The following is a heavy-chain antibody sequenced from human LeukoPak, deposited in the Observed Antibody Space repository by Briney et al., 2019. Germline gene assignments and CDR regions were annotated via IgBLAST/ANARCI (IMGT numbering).Heavy chain of an antibody. J-gene: IGHJ6*02. CDR3: ARQNFRVATIYGYYYYAMDV. Sequence: SETLSLTCTVSGGSISSGGYYWGWIRQPPGKGLEWVGSIYYSGSTYYNPSVKSRVTISVDTSKNQFSLQLSSVTAADTAVYYCARQNFRVATIYGYYYYAMDVWGQGTTVTVSS. V-gene: IGHV4-39*01. CDR1: GGSISSGGYY. CDR2: IYYSGST. D-gene: IGHD5-12*01.